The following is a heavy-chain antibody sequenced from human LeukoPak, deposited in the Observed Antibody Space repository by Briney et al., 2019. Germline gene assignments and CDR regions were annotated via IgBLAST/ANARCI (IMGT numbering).Heavy chain of an antibody. D-gene: IGHD6-13*01. V-gene: IGHV3-7*05. CDR2: IKQDESEK. J-gene: IGHJ6*02. CDR1: GFTFSSYW. CDR3: ARDPYSSSWSYGMDV. Sequence: GGSLRLSCIASGFTFSSYWMSWVRQTPEKGLEWVANIKQDESEKVYVDSVKGRFTISRDNAKSSLYLQMNSLRAEDTAVYYCARDPYSSSWSYGMDVWSQGTTVTVSS.